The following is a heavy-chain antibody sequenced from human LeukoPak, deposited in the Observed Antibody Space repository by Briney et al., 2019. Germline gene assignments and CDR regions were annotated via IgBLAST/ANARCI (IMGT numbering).Heavy chain of an antibody. CDR2: FYNSGTT. CDR1: GVSISSYY. Sequence: SETLSLTCTVSGVSISSYYWSWIRQPPGKGLEWIGYFYNSGTTNHNPSLKPRVTISVDTSKNQFSLKLSSVTAADTAAYYCARGDSWFDPWGQGTLVTVSS. J-gene: IGHJ5*02. CDR3: ARGDSWFDP. V-gene: IGHV4-59*01.